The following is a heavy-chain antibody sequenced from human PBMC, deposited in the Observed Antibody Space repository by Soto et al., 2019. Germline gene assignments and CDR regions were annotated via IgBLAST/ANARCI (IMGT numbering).Heavy chain of an antibody. D-gene: IGHD6-19*01. CDR1: GYTFTGYY. CDR2: INPNSGGT. J-gene: IGHJ5*02. Sequence: QVQLVQSGAEVKKPGASVKVSCKASGYTFTGYYMHWVRQAPGQGLEWMGWINPNSGGTNYAQKFQGRVPMTRDTSISTAYMELSRLSSDDTAVYYCARDRRSIAVDVPNFSRFDPWGQGTLVTVSS. CDR3: ARDRRSIAVDVPNFSRFDP. V-gene: IGHV1-2*02.